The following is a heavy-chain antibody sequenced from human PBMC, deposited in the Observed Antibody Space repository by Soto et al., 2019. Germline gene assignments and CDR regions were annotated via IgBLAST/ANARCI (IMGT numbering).Heavy chain of an antibody. J-gene: IGHJ4*01. D-gene: IGHD3-10*01. CDR3: VWVGRDYGTGSYYTYY. V-gene: IGHV4-4*07. CDR1: GDCSSSYY. CDR2: IYTSGST. Sequence: SKNPALSCAVSGDCSSSYYWRCIRQPAAKGLEWIGRIYTSGSTNYNPSLKSRVTMSVDTSKNQFSLKLSSVTAADTAVYYCVWVGRDYGTGSYYTYYWG.